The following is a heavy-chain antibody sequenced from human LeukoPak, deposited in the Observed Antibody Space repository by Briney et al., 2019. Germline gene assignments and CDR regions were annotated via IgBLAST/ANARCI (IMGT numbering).Heavy chain of an antibody. J-gene: IGHJ3*01. CDR2: ISTTGDRT. V-gene: IGHV3-23*01. CDR3: AKQGNAYDV. Sequence: GGSLRLSCAASGFTFNSYAMIWVRQAPGKGLESISSISTTGDRTYYADSVKGRFTISRDNSKNTLYLQMNTLRAEDTALYYCAKQGNAYDVWGQGTLVTVSS. CDR1: GFTFNSYA.